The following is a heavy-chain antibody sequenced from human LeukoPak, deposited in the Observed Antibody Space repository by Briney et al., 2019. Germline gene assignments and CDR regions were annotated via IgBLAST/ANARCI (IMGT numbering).Heavy chain of an antibody. CDR2: FDPEDGET. CDR1: GYTLTELS. J-gene: IGHJ6*02. CDR3: ATIYTPGAVAPPYYYYGMDV. Sequence: ASVKVSCKVSGYTLTELSMHWVRQAPGKGLEWMGGFDPEDGETIYAQKFQGRVTVTEDTSTDTAYMELSSLRSEDTAVYYCATIYTPGAVAPPYYYYGMDVWGQGTTVTVSS. D-gene: IGHD6-19*01. V-gene: IGHV1-24*01.